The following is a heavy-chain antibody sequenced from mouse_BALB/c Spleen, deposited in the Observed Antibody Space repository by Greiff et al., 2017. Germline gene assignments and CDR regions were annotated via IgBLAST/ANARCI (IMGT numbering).Heavy chain of an antibody. CDR1: GFNIKDTY. CDR2: IDPANGNT. J-gene: IGHJ4*01. D-gene: IGHD2-14*01. CDR3: AREPYDEGLYAMDY. V-gene: IGHV14-3*02. Sequence: VQLQQSGAELVKPGASVKLSCTASGFNIKDTYMHWVKQRPEQGLEWIGRIDPANGNTKYDPKFQGKATITADTSSNTAYLQLSSLTSEDTAVYYGAREPYDEGLYAMDYWGQGTSVTVSS.